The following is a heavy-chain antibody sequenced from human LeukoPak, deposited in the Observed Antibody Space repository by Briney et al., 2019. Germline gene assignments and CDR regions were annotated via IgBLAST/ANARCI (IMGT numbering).Heavy chain of an antibody. D-gene: IGHD1-26*01. CDR2: IRSSSSTI. CDR1: GFTFSGYS. V-gene: IGHV3-48*04. J-gene: IGHJ4*02. Sequence: GGSLRLSCTASGFTFSGYSMNWVRQAPGKGLEWISYIRSSSSTIYYADSVKGRFTISRDNAKNSLYLQMNSLRAEDTAVYYCARESTYSGSYYLGYWGQGTLVIVSS. CDR3: ARESTYSGSYYLGY.